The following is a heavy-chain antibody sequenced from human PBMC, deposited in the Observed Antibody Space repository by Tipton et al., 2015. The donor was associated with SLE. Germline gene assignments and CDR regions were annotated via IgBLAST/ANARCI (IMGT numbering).Heavy chain of an antibody. D-gene: IGHD3-3*01. CDR2: IYYSGST. J-gene: IGHJ5*02. CDR3: ARGNARAVCGVVTGS. CDR1: GDSMNGGDYY. Sequence: LRLSCTVSGDSMNGGDYYWSWIRQHPGKGLEWIGYIYYSGSTYYNPSLESRLTISADTSKNQFSLKLTSVTAADTAVYYCARGNARAVCGVVTGSWGQGTPVTVSS. V-gene: IGHV4-31*03.